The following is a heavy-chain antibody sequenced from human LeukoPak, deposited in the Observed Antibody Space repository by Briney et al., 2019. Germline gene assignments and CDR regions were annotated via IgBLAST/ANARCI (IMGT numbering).Heavy chain of an antibody. Sequence: GGSLRLSCTASGFTFSNYAMTWVRQAPGKGLEWVANIKQDGSEKYYVDSVKGRFTISRDNAKNSLYLQMDSLRAEDTAVYYCARGPNYGDYYYYYGMDVWGQGTTVTVSS. V-gene: IGHV3-7*04. CDR2: IKQDGSEK. CDR1: GFTFSNYA. J-gene: IGHJ6*02. CDR3: ARGPNYGDYYYYYGMDV. D-gene: IGHD4-17*01.